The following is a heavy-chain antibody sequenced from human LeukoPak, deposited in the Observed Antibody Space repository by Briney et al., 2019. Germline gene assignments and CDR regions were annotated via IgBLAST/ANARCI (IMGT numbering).Heavy chain of an antibody. D-gene: IGHD2-15*01. J-gene: IGHJ4*02. Sequence: GGSLRLSCAASGFTFSSYWMHWVRQAPGKGLEWVSSISTSSSYIYYADSMKGRFTISRDNAKNSLYLQMNSLRTEDTAVYYCARTYNEYCSGGSCTDFDYWGQGTLVTVSS. CDR3: ARTYNEYCSGGSCTDFDY. V-gene: IGHV3-21*01. CDR1: GFTFSSYW. CDR2: ISTSSSYI.